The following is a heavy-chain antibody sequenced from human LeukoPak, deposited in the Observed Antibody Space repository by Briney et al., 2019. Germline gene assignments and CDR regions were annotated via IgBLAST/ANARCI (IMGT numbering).Heavy chain of an antibody. D-gene: IGHD2-15*01. Sequence: ASVKVSCKASGYTFTSYGISWVRQAPGQGLEWMGWISAYNGNTNYAQKLQGRVTMTTDTSTSTAYMELRSLRSDDTAVYDCARYCSGGSCYPDGWFDPWGQGTLVTVSS. CDR2: ISAYNGNT. CDR3: ARYCSGGSCYPDGWFDP. J-gene: IGHJ5*02. CDR1: GYTFTSYG. V-gene: IGHV1-18*04.